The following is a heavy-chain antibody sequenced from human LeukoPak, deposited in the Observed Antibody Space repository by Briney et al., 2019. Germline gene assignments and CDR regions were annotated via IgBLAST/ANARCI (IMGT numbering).Heavy chain of an antibody. Sequence: SEILSLTCSVSGGSLSGSSYYWAWIRQPPGKGLEWIGSIYHNGSTYYNPSLKSRVTISVDTSKNQFSLKLYSVTAADTAVYYCASRIGYWGQGTLVTVSS. CDR2: IYHNGST. J-gene: IGHJ4*02. CDR1: GGSLSGSSYY. CDR3: ASRIGY. V-gene: IGHV4-39*01.